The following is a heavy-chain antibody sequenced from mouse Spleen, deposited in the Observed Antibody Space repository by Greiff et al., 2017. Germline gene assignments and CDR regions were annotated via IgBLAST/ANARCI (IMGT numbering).Heavy chain of an antibody. CDR1: GFTFSDYG. V-gene: IGHV5-17*01. Sequence: DVMLVESGGGLVKPGGSLKLSCAASGFTFSDYGMHWVRQAPEKGLEWVAYISSGSSTIYYADTVKGRFTISRDNAKNTLFLQMTSLRSEDTAMYYCARPTARVYYAMDYWGQGTSVTVSS. J-gene: IGHJ4*01. CDR3: ARPTARVYYAMDY. CDR2: ISSGSSTI. D-gene: IGHD3-2*01.